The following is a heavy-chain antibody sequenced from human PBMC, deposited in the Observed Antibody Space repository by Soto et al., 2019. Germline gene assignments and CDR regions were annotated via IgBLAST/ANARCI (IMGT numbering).Heavy chain of an antibody. V-gene: IGHV5-51*01. Sequence: GESLKISCKGSGYSFTSYWIGWVRQMPGKGLGWMGIIYPGDSDTRYSPSFQGQVTISADKSISTAYLQWSSLKASDTAMYYCARHGSSPPEYYGMDVWGQGTTVTVSS. CDR3: ARHGSSPPEYYGMDV. J-gene: IGHJ6*02. CDR1: GYSFTSYW. CDR2: IYPGDSDT. D-gene: IGHD6-13*01.